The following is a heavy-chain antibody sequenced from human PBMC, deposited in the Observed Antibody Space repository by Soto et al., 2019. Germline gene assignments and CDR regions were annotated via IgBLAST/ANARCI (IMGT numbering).Heavy chain of an antibody. D-gene: IGHD3-10*01. CDR1: SGSISSINW. Sequence: PSETLSLTCAVSSGSISSINWWSWVRQPPGKGLEWIGEIYHSGSTNYNPSLKSRVTISVDKSKNQFSLKLSSVTAADTAVYYCARKRSWFGELFPYYYYYMDVWGKGTTVTVSS. CDR2: IYHSGST. CDR3: ARKRSWFGELFPYYYYYMDV. V-gene: IGHV4-4*02. J-gene: IGHJ6*03.